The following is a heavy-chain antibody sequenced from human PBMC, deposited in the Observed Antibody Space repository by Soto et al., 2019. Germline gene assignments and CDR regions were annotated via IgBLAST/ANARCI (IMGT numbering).Heavy chain of an antibody. CDR1: GFTFSSYG. V-gene: IGHV3-33*01. CDR3: ARDGALVVPAATFDY. J-gene: IGHJ4*02. D-gene: IGHD2-2*01. CDR2: IWYDGSNK. Sequence: GGSLRLSCAASGFTFSSYGMHWVRQAPGKGLEWVAVIWYDGSNKYYADSVKGRFTISRDNSKNTLYLQMNSLRAEDTAVYYCARDGALVVPAATFDYWGQGTLVTVSS.